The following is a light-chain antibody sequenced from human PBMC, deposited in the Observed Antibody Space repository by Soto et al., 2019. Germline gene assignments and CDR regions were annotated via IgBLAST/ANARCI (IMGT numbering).Light chain of an antibody. Sequence: EIVMTQSPATLSGSPGERATLSCRASQSVGSNLAWYQQKPGQAPRLVIYGASTRATGIPARFSGSGSGTEFTLTISSLQSEDFAIYFCQQYNNWPPDWTFGQGTKVEIK. CDR3: QQYNNWPPDWT. CDR2: GAS. V-gene: IGKV3-15*01. J-gene: IGKJ1*01. CDR1: QSVGSN.